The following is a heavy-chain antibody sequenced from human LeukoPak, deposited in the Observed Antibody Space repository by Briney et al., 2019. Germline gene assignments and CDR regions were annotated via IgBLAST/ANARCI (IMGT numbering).Heavy chain of an antibody. CDR2: ISNSGST. Sequence: SETLSLTCTVSGDSISSYYWSWIRQPPGKGLEWIGYISNSGSTNYNPSLKSRVTISVDTSKNQFSLEVRSVTAADTAVYYCAREPDAFDIWGQGTMVTVSS. V-gene: IGHV4-59*01. CDR3: AREPDAFDI. CDR1: GDSISSYY. J-gene: IGHJ3*02.